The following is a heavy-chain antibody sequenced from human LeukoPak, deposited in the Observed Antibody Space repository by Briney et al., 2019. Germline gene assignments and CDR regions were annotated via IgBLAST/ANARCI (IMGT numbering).Heavy chain of an antibody. D-gene: IGHD2-8*01. Sequence: PGGSLRLSCAASGFKFSSYAMSWVRHTPGKRLEWVAGISRFGGKIDYADSVKGRFTVSRDDAQGTLDLQMNSLRGEDTAVYYCAKEPLGYCSNGVCYLADWGQGTLVTVSS. CDR2: ISRFGGKI. J-gene: IGHJ4*02. CDR3: AKEPLGYCSNGVCYLAD. CDR1: GFKFSSYA. V-gene: IGHV3-23*01.